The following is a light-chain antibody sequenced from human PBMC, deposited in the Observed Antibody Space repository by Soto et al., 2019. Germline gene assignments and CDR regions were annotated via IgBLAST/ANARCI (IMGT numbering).Light chain of an antibody. CDR2: AAS. CDR3: QQYGSSPQT. CDR1: QGIRSW. J-gene: IGKJ1*01. V-gene: IGKV1-12*01. Sequence: DIQMTQSPSSVSASVGDRVTITCRASQGIRSWLAWYQQKPGKAPKLLIYAASSLQSGVPSRFSGSGSGTDFTLTISRLEPEDFAVYYCQQYGSSPQTFGQGTKVEIK.